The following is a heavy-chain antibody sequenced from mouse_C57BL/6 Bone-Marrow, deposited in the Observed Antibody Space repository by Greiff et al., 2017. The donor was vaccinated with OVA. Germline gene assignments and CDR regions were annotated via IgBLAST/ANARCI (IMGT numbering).Heavy chain of an antibody. CDR1: GFTFSDYG. D-gene: IGHD1-1*02. CDR3: ARNWWAMDY. J-gene: IGHJ4*01. Sequence: EVKLMESGGGLVKPGGSLKLSCAASGFTFSDYGMHWVRQAPEKGLEWVAYISSGSSTNYYADTVKGRFTISRDNAKNTLFLQMTSLRSEDTAMYYCARNWWAMDYWGQGTSVTVSS. CDR2: ISSGSSTN. V-gene: IGHV5-17*01.